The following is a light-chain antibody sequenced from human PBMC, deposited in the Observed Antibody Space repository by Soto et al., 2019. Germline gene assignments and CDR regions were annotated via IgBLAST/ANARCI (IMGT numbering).Light chain of an antibody. Sequence: EIVMTQSPATLSVSPGEGATLSCRASQSVRSDLAWYQHKPGLAPRLLIYGVSTRATGIPVRFSGSGSGTEFTHSLSSLQSEDSAIYYCQHYNHLPLTFGGGTKVEIK. J-gene: IGKJ4*01. CDR1: QSVRSD. CDR2: GVS. CDR3: QHYNHLPLT. V-gene: IGKV3-15*01.